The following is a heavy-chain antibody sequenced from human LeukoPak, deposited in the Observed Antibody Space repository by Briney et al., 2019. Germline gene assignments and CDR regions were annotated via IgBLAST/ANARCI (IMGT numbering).Heavy chain of an antibody. V-gene: IGHV3-23*01. CDR3: AKLDTAMVGNFDY. D-gene: IGHD5-18*01. CDR1: GFTFSSYA. J-gene: IGHJ4*02. CDR2: ISGSGGST. Sequence: GGSLRLSCAASGFTFSSYAMSWVRQAPGKGLEWVSAISGSGGSTYYADSVKGLFTISRDNSKNTLYLQMNSLRAEDTAVYYCAKLDTAMVGNFDYWGQGTLVTVSS.